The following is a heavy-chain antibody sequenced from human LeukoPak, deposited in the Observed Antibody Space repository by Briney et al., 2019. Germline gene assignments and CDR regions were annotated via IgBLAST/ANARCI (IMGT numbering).Heavy chain of an antibody. J-gene: IGHJ4*02. Sequence: GASVKVSCKASGYTFTSYGISWVRQAPGQGLEWMGWISAYNGNTNYAQKLQGRVTMTTDTSTSTAYMELRSLRSDDTAVYYCATDPNWNSPGPGSYWGQGTLVTVSS. D-gene: IGHD1-7*01. CDR3: ATDPNWNSPGPGSY. V-gene: IGHV1-18*01. CDR1: GYTFTSYG. CDR2: ISAYNGNT.